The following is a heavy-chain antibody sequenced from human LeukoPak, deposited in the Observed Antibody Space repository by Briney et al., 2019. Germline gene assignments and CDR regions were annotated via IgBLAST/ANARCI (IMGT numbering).Heavy chain of an antibody. Sequence: PSETLSLTCTVSGGSISSYYWSWIRQPPGKGLEWIGYIYTSGSTNYNPSLKSRVTISVDMSKNQFSLRLSSVTAADTAVYYCARHEGRGSSWYYFDYWGQGTLVTVSS. J-gene: IGHJ4*02. CDR2: IYTSGST. CDR3: ARHEGRGSSWYYFDY. D-gene: IGHD6-13*01. V-gene: IGHV4-4*09. CDR1: GGSISSYY.